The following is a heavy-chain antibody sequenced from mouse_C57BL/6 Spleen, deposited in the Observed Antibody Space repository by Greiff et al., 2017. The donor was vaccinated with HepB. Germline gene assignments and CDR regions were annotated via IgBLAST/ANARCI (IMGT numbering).Heavy chain of an antibody. D-gene: IGHD3-2*02. CDR3: ARGTAQSYFDY. CDR1: GYTFTSYW. J-gene: IGHJ2*01. Sequence: QVHVKQPGAELVRPGTSVKLSCKASGYTFTSYWMHWVKQRPGQGLEWIGVIDPSDSYTNYNQKFKGKATLTVDTSSSTAYMQLSSLTSEDSAVYYCARGTAQSYFDYWGQGTTLTVSS. CDR2: IDPSDSYT. V-gene: IGHV1-59*01.